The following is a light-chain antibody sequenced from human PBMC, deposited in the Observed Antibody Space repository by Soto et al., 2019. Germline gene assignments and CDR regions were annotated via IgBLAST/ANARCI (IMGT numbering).Light chain of an antibody. J-gene: IGKJ1*01. V-gene: IGKV1-5*03. Sequence: DIQLTQSPSFLSASVGDRVTITCRASQDINTYLAWYQQKPGKAPKLLIYKASSLESGVPSRFSGSGSGTEFSLTISSVQPDDFATYYCQQYNSYWTFGQGTKVEIK. CDR2: KAS. CDR1: QDINTY. CDR3: QQYNSYWT.